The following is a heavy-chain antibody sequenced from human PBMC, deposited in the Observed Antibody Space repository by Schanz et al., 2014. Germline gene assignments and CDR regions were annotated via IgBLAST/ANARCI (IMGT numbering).Heavy chain of an antibody. CDR3: AKDHAGSDILTALGN. J-gene: IGHJ4*02. Sequence: EAQLLESGGGLVQPGGSLRISCAASGFTFSGYAMSWVRQAPGKGLEWVSSIVGGGGRTYYADSVKGRFTISRDNSKNTLYLQMNSLRAEDTAVYYCAKDHAGSDILTALGNWGQGTLVTVSS. CDR2: IVGGGGRT. CDR1: GFTFSGYA. V-gene: IGHV3-23*01. D-gene: IGHD3-9*01.